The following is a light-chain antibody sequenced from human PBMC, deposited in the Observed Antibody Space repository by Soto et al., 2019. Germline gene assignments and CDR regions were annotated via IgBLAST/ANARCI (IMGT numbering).Light chain of an antibody. CDR2: AAS. V-gene: IGKV1-39*01. J-gene: IGKJ5*01. CDR3: QQSYSTPIT. Sequence: HMTQSNSSLSASVGNRVTIACRASQWISSYLNWYQQKQGKAHKLLIYAASSLQSGVPSRFSGSQYGTDFTLTISSLQTEDFATYYCQQSYSTPITFGQGTRLEIK. CDR1: QWISSY.